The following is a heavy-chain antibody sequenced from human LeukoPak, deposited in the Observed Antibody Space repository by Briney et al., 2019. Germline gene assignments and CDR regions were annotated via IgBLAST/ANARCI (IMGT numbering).Heavy chain of an antibody. CDR3: ARGVYDYVWGSYLVRYYFDY. D-gene: IGHD3-16*02. Sequence: SETLSLTCAVYGGSFSGYYWSWIRQPPGKGLEWIGEINHSGSTNYNPSLKSRVTISVDTSKNQFSLKLSSVTAADTAVYYCARGVYDYVWGSYLVRYYFDYWGQGTLDTVSS. CDR1: GGSFSGYY. J-gene: IGHJ4*02. CDR2: INHSGST. V-gene: IGHV4-34*01.